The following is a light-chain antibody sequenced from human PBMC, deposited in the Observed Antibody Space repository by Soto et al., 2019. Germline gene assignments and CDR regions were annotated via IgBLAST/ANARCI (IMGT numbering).Light chain of an antibody. J-gene: IGKJ2*01. Sequence: DIVMTQSPDSLAVSLCEMATINCKSSQSVFSGSNNKNYLAWFQQKPGQPPKLLIYWASTRESGVPDRFSGSGSGTDFTLTISSLQAEDVAVYFCQQYFSTPRTFGQGTKLEIK. V-gene: IGKV4-1*01. CDR1: QSVFSGSNNKNY. CDR2: WAS. CDR3: QQYFSTPRT.